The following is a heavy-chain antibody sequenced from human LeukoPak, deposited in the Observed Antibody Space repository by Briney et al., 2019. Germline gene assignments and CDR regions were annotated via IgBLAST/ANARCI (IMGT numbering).Heavy chain of an antibody. CDR3: AKDRIAVAGTSNWFDP. J-gene: IGHJ5*02. CDR1: GFTFSSYG. D-gene: IGHD6-19*01. CDR2: ISYDGSNK. Sequence: SGGSLRLSCAASGFTFSSYGMHWVRQAPGKGLEWVAVISYDGSNKYCADSVKGRFTISRDNSKNTLYLQMNSLRAEDTAVYYCAKDRIAVAGTSNWFDPWGQGTLVTVSS. V-gene: IGHV3-30*18.